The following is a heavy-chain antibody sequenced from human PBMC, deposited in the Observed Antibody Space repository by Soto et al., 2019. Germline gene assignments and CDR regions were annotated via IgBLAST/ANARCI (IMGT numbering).Heavy chain of an antibody. CDR2: ISYDGSNK. V-gene: IGHV3-30*14. D-gene: IGHD5-12*01. CDR1: GFTFSSYA. Sequence: GGSLRLSCAASGFTFSSYAMHWVRQAPGKGLEWVAVISYDGSNKYYADSVKGRFTISRDNSKNTLYLQMGSLRAEDMAVYYCARVSARGQAAFDIWGQGTMVTVSS. J-gene: IGHJ3*02. CDR3: ARVSARGQAAFDI.